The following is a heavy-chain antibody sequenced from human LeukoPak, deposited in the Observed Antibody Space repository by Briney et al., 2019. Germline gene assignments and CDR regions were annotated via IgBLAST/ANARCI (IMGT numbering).Heavy chain of an antibody. CDR1: GYTFSGKF. CDR2: IDPNSGGT. D-gene: IGHD3/OR15-3a*01. CDR3: ARDREGLPYFDF. Sequence: ASVKVSCKASGYTFSGKFIHWVRQAPGRGLEWMGWIDPNSGGTDYAQKFQGRVTMTRDTSIATAYMDLSRLISDDTAVYYCARDREGLPYFDFWGQGTLVTVSS. J-gene: IGHJ4*02. V-gene: IGHV1-2*02.